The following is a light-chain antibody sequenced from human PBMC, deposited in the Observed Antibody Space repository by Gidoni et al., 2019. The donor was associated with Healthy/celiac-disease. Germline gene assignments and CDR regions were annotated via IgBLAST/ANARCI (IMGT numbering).Light chain of an antibody. CDR3: QQYYSTPFT. CDR2: WAS. Sequence: DIVVTQSPVSLAVSLGERATIHCKASQSVLYRSNNKNYLAWYQQKPGQPPKLLIYWASTRETGVPDRFSGSGSGTDFTLTISSLQAEDVAVYYCQQYYSTPFTFGPGTKVDIK. CDR1: QSVLYRSNNKNY. V-gene: IGKV4-1*01. J-gene: IGKJ3*01.